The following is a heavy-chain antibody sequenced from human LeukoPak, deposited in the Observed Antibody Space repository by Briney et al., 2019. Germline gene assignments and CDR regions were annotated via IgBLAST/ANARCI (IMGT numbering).Heavy chain of an antibody. D-gene: IGHD2-2*01. V-gene: IGHV5-51*01. CDR3: ARHRSADDGRRLDS. CDR1: GYDFTTYW. J-gene: IGHJ4*02. CDR2: IYPGDSDT. Sequence: GESLKISCKVSGYDFTTYWIGWVRQMPGKGLEWMGIIYPGDSDTRYSPSFQGQVTISADESISIAYLQWSSLKASDTAMYYCARHRSADDGRRLDSWGQGTLVTVSS.